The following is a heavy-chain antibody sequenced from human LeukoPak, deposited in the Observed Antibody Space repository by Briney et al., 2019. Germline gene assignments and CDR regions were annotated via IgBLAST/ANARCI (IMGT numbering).Heavy chain of an antibody. D-gene: IGHD2-15*01. CDR3: ASPSAKFVYYYYYGMDV. Sequence: ASVKVSCKASGYTFTGYYMHWVRQAPGQGLEWMGWINPNSGGTNYAQKFQGRVTITADKSTSTAYMELSSLRSEDTAVYYCASPSAKFVYYYYYGMDVWGQGTTVTVSS. J-gene: IGHJ6*02. V-gene: IGHV1-2*02. CDR2: INPNSGGT. CDR1: GYTFTGYY.